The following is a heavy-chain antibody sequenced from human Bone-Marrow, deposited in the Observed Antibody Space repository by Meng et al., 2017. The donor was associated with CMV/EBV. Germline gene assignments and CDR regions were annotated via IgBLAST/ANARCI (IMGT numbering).Heavy chain of an antibody. V-gene: IGHV3-15*01. Sequence: GESLKISCAASGFTFSNAWMGWVRQAPGKGLEWVGRIKSKTDGETTDYAAPVKGRFNISRDDSKNTMFLQMNSLRAEDTAVYYCARDPVGYNTIDYWGQGTLVTVSS. CDR3: ARDPVGYNTIDY. D-gene: IGHD5-24*01. CDR2: IKSKTDGETT. CDR1: GFTFSNAW. J-gene: IGHJ4*02.